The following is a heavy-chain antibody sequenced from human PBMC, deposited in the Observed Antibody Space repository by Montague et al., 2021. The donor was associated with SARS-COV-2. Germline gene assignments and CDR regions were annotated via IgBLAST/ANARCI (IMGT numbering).Heavy chain of an antibody. Sequence: SLRLSCAAFGFTFSSYDMHWVRQAPGKGLEWVAVIWYDGSNQYYXXSLKVRFTISRDNSKNTLYLQMNSLRAEDTAVYYCAREYSAPRWFGEYNRYGMDVWGQGTTVTVSS. D-gene: IGHD3-10*01. J-gene: IGHJ6*02. CDR1: GFTFSSYD. CDR3: AREYSAPRWFGEYNRYGMDV. CDR2: IWYDGSNQ. V-gene: IGHV3-33*08.